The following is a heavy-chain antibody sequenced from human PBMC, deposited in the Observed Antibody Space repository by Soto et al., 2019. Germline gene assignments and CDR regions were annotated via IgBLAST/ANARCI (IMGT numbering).Heavy chain of an antibody. Sequence: SQTLSLTCAISGDSVSSNSAAWNWIRQSPSRGLEWLGRTYYRSKWYNDYAVSVKSRITINPDTSKNQSSLQLNSVTPEDTAVYYCARVRVSNKYYYYYYYMDVWGKGTTVTVSS. CDR1: GDSVSSNSAA. D-gene: IGHD4-4*01. CDR2: TYYRSKWYN. V-gene: IGHV6-1*01. J-gene: IGHJ6*03. CDR3: ARVRVSNKYYYYYYYMDV.